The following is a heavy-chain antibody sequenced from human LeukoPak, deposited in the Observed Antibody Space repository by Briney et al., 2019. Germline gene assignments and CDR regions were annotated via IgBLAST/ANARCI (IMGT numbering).Heavy chain of an antibody. D-gene: IGHD3-22*01. Sequence: PSATLSLTCTVSGGSITSGTSYWGWVRQPPGRGLEWIGTFYSTGSTHYNPSLRNRVTISVDTSKNQISLRLSSVTAADTAIYYCAREGRDYYDRSGYSPDYWGQGTLVTVSS. J-gene: IGHJ4*02. CDR3: AREGRDYYDRSGYSPDY. V-gene: IGHV4-39*07. CDR2: FYSTGST. CDR1: GGSITSGTSY.